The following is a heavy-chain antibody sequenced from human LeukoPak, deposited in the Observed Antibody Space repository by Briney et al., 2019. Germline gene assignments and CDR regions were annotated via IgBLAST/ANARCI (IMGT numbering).Heavy chain of an antibody. V-gene: IGHV1-18*04. CDR1: GYTFTGYY. Sequence: GASVKVSCKASGYTFTGYYMHWVRQAPGQGLEWMGWISAYNGNTNYAQKLQGRVTMTTDTSTSTAYMELRSLRSDDTAVYYCARGSGPLYYDSSGYSDWFDPWGQGTLVTVSS. CDR3: ARGSGPLYYDSSGYSDWFDP. CDR2: ISAYNGNT. D-gene: IGHD3-22*01. J-gene: IGHJ5*02.